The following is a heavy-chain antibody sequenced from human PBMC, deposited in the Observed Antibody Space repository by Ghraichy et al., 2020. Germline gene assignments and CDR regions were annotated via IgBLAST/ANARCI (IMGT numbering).Heavy chain of an antibody. CDR1: GFSLSTPQMR. CDR3: ARLRTGGHLDY. V-gene: IGHV2-70*04. J-gene: IGHJ4*02. Sequence: SGPTLVKPTQTLTLTCTFSGFSLSTPQMRVSWIRQPPGKALEWLARIDWDDDEFYTPSLRTRLTISKDTSKNQVVLTMTNMNPVDTATYYCARLRTGGHLDYWGQGTLVTVSS. D-gene: IGHD2-8*02. CDR2: IDWDDDE.